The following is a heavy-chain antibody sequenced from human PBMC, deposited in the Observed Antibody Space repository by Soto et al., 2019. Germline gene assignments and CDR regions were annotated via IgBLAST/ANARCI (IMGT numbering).Heavy chain of an antibody. J-gene: IGHJ5*02. Sequence: PGGSLRLSCAASGFTFSSYSMNWVRQAPGKGLEWVSSISSSSSYIYYADSVKGRFTISRDNAKNSLYLQMNSLRAEDTAVYYCASNVHLAEYDWFDPWGQGTLVTVSS. CDR2: ISSSSSYI. V-gene: IGHV3-21*01. D-gene: IGHD6-6*01. CDR1: GFTFSSYS. CDR3: ASNVHLAEYDWFDP.